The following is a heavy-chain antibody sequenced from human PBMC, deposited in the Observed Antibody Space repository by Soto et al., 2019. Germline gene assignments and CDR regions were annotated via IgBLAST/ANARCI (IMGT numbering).Heavy chain of an antibody. Sequence: PGGSLRLSCAASGFTFSDYWMNWVRLSPGKGLEWVANIKQDGSDIRYVDSVKGRFTMSRDNAENSLYLQMSSLGAEDTAMYYCARDPYGNGYGAFDIWGQGTMVTVSS. V-gene: IGHV3-7*03. J-gene: IGHJ3*02. CDR3: ARDPYGNGYGAFDI. CDR2: IKQDGSDI. CDR1: GFTFSDYW. D-gene: IGHD3-22*01.